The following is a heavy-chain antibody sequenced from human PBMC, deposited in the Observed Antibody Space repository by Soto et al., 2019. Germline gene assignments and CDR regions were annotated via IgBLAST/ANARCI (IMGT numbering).Heavy chain of an antibody. CDR2: INAGNGNT. CDR1: GYTFTSYA. V-gene: IGHV1-3*01. CDR3: ARSVMVLRFLADWSDP. Sequence: QVQLVQSGAEVKKPGASVKVSCKASGYTFTSYAMHWVRQAPGQRLEWMGWINAGNGNTKYSQKFQGRVTITRDTSASTAYMELSSLRSEDTAVYYCARSVMVLRFLADWSDPWGQGTLDTVSS. J-gene: IGHJ5*02. D-gene: IGHD3-3*01.